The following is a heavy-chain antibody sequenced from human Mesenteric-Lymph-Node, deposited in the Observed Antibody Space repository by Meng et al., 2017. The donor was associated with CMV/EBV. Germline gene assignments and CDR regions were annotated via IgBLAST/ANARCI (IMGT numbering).Heavy chain of an antibody. CDR1: GGSISSYY. D-gene: IGHD6-6*01. V-gene: IGHV4-59*01. CDR2: IYYSGST. J-gene: IGHJ6*02. Sequence: LRPSCTVPGGSISSYYWSWPRQLPGKGLGWIGYIYYSGSTNYNPSLKSRVTISVDTSKNPFSLKLSSVTAADTAVYYCARAARLGNYYYGMDVWGQGTTVTVSS. CDR3: ARAARLGNYYYGMDV.